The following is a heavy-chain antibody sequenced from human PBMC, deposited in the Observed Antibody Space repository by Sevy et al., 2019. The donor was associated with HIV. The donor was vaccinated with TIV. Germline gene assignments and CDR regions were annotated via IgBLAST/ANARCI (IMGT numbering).Heavy chain of an antibody. CDR2: ISGSGGST. J-gene: IGHJ6*03. CDR1: GFTFSSYA. Sequence: GGSLRLSCAASGFTFSSYAMSWVRQAPGKGLEWVSAISGSGGSTYYADSVKGRFTISRDNSKNTLYLQLNSLRAEDTAVYYCAKKGFERIGGYYYYYMDVWGKGTTVTVSS. V-gene: IGHV3-23*01. D-gene: IGHD3-16*01. CDR3: AKKGFERIGGYYYYYMDV.